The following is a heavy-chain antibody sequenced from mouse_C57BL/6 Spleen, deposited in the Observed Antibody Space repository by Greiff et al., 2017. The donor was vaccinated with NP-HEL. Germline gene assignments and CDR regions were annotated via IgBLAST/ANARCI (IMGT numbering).Heavy chain of an antibody. CDR1: GYTFTDYE. Sequence: QVQLKESGAELVRPGASVTLSCKASGYTFTDYEMHWVKQTPVHGLEWIGAIDPETGGTAYNQKFKGKAILTADKSSSTAYMALRSLTSEDSAVYYCTFYDGYFSWFAYWGQGTLVTVSA. J-gene: IGHJ3*01. CDR3: TFYDGYFSWFAY. D-gene: IGHD2-3*01. V-gene: IGHV1-15*01. CDR2: IDPETGGT.